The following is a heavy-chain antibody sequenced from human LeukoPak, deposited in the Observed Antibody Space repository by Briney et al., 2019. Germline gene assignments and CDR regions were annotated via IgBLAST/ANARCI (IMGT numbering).Heavy chain of an antibody. Sequence: SETLSLTCTVSGGSISSYYWSWVRQPPGKGLEWVGYTSYTGRTTYNPSLKSRVTISIDTSKNQFSLSLSFVTAADTAVYYCARGVAVAGGDAFDIWGQGTMVTVSS. D-gene: IGHD6-19*01. V-gene: IGHV4-59*01. CDR1: GGSISSYY. J-gene: IGHJ3*02. CDR3: ARGVAVAGGDAFDI. CDR2: TSYTGRT.